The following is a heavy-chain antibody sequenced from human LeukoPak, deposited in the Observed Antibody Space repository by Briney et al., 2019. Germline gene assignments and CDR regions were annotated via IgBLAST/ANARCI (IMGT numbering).Heavy chain of an antibody. V-gene: IGHV4-38-2*02. Sequence: SETLSLTCTVSGGSISSYYWGWIRQPPGKGLEWIASIYHTGSSEYNPSLRSRISISVDTSKNQFTLKLTSVTAADTAMYFCARDRGMDDFDSPVGWFDSWGQGTLVTVSS. CDR3: ARDRGMDDFDSPVGWFDS. J-gene: IGHJ5*01. CDR2: IYHTGSS. CDR1: GGSISSYY. D-gene: IGHD3-10*01.